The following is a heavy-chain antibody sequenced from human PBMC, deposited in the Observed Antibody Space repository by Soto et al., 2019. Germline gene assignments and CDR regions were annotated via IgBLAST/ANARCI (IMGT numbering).Heavy chain of an antibody. CDR2: IHNDGYST. D-gene: IGHD3-22*01. V-gene: IGHV3-74*01. Sequence: WGSLRLSCEASGFSFSTSRMRWFRQAPGKGLEWVSRIHNDGYSTIYADSVKGRFTIYRDNAKNTLYLQMNSLRVEDTAVYYCARDYYYTVDYWGQGTLVTVSS. CDR1: GFSFSTSR. J-gene: IGHJ4*02. CDR3: ARDYYYTVDY.